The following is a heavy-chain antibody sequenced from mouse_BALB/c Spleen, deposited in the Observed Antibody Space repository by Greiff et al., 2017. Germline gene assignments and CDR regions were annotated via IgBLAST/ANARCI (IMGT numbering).Heavy chain of an antibody. CDR2: IDPENGDT. CDR3: NVYYYGSSYS. CDR1: GFNIKDYY. J-gene: IGHJ2*01. D-gene: IGHD1-1*01. Sequence: SGAELVRSGASVKLSCTASGFNIKDYYMHWVKQRPEQGLEWIGWIDPENGDTEYAPKFQGKATMTADTSSNTAYLQLSSLTSEDTAVYYCNVYYYGSSYSWGQGTTLTVSS. V-gene: IGHV14-4*02.